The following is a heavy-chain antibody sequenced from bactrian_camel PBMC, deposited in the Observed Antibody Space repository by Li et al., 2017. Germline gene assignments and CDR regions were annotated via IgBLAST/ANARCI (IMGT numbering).Heavy chain of an antibody. J-gene: IGHJ4*01. Sequence: DVQLVESGGGSVQVGGSLRLSCKHAEYIFKRCAMGWYRQAPGKGLEWVSTIRSHGGSTYSADFVEGRFTISRDNAKNTLYLQMNSLKIEDTAVYYCALSSSRQATMTARGKGTQVTVS. V-gene: IGHV3S31*01. D-gene: IGHD3*01. CDR1: EYIFKRCA. CDR2: IRSHGGST.